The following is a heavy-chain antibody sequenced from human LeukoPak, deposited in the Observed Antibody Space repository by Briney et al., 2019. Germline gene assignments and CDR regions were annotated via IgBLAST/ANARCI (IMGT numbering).Heavy chain of an antibody. D-gene: IGHD5-18*01. CDR2: ISSSSSYI. J-gene: IGHJ6*02. CDR3: AREAWDTAMVRYYYGMDV. Sequence: PGGSLRLSCAASGFTFSSYSMNWVRQAPGKGLEWVSSISSSSSYIYYADSVKGRFTISRDNAKNSLYLQMNSLRAEDTAVYYCAREAWDTAMVRYYYGMDVWGQGTTVTVSS. V-gene: IGHV3-21*04. CDR1: GFTFSSYS.